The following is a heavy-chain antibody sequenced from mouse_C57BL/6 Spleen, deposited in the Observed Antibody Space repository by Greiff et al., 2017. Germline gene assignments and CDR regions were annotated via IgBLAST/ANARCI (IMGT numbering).Heavy chain of an antibody. Sequence: QVQLQQSGPVLVKPGASVKISCKASGYAFSSSWLNWVKPRPGKGLEWIGRIYPGDGDTTSNGKFKGKATLTADKSSTPAYMQLSSLTSEDSAFYVGAIDSSGRYYAMDYWGQGTSVTVSS. CDR1: GYAFSSSW. V-gene: IGHV1-82*01. CDR3: AIDSSGRYYAMDY. J-gene: IGHJ4*01. D-gene: IGHD3-2*02. CDR2: IYPGDGDT.